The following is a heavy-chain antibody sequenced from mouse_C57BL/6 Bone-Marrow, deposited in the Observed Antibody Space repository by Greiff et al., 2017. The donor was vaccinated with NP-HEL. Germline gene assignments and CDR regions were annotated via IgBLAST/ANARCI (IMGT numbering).Heavy chain of an antibody. CDR1: GYTFTNYW. J-gene: IGHJ1*03. V-gene: IGHV1-63*01. CDR3: ARGRLISGYFDV. D-gene: IGHD3-2*02. CDR2: IYPGGGYT. Sequence: VQLQQSGAELVRPGTSVKMSCKASGYTFTNYWIGWAKQRPGHGLEWIGDIYPGGGYTKYNEKFKGKATLTADKSSSTAYMQFSSLTSEDSAIYYCARGRLISGYFDVWGTGTTVTVSS.